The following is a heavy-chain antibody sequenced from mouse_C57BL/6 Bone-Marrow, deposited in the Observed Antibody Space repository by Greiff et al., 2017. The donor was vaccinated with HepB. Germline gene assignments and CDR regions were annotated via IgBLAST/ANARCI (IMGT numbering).Heavy chain of an antibody. CDR3: ARVRKYYGSSYPVYCDY. Sequence: ESGPGLVKPSQSLSLTCSVTGYSITSGYYWNWIRQFPGNKLEWMGYISYDGSNNYNPSLKNRISITRYTSKNQFFQKLNSVTTEDTATYYCARVRKYYGSSYPVYCDYWGHGTTLTVSS. J-gene: IGHJ2*01. D-gene: IGHD1-1*01. V-gene: IGHV3-6*01. CDR1: GYSITSGYY. CDR2: ISYDGSN.